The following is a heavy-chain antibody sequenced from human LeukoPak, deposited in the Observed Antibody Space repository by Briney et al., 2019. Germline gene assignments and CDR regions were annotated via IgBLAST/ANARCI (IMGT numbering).Heavy chain of an antibody. J-gene: IGHJ4*02. Sequence: SETLSLTCAVHGVSFSGNYWSWIRQSPEKGLEWIGEIYHSRYTTYNPSLKSRVTISADTSEDQLSLRLTSVTAADTALYYCARIRCSPTDNTCYNYWGQATLVTVSS. CDR2: IYHSRYT. V-gene: IGHV4-34*01. CDR1: GVSFSGNY. CDR3: ARIRCSPTDNTCYNY. D-gene: IGHD2/OR15-2a*01.